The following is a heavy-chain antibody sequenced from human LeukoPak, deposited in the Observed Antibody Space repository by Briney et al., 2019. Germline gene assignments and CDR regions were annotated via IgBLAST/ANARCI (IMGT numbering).Heavy chain of an antibody. CDR2: IKQDGSEK. Sequence: PGGSLRLSCAASGFTFSSYWMSWVRQAPGKGLEWVANIKQDGSEKYYVDSVKGRFTISRDNAKNSLYLQMNSLRAEDTAVYYCASNRAIKVVVSAFDIWGQGTMVTVSS. D-gene: IGHD3-22*01. CDR1: GFTFSSYW. V-gene: IGHV3-7*01. CDR3: ASNRAIKVVVSAFDI. J-gene: IGHJ3*02.